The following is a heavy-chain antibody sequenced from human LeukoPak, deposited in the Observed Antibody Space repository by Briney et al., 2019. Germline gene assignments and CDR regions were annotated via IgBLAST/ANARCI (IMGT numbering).Heavy chain of an antibody. CDR1: GFSFSSYW. CDR3: ARGGYCSSGRCYYFDY. V-gene: IGHV3-7*01. Sequence: GGSLRLSCAASGFSFSSYWMSWVRQAPGKGLEWVANIKQDGSEKYYEDSVKGRFTTSRDNAKNSLYPQMNSLRAEDTAVYYCARGGYCSSGRCYYFDYWGQGTLVTVSS. CDR2: IKQDGSEK. J-gene: IGHJ4*02. D-gene: IGHD2-15*01.